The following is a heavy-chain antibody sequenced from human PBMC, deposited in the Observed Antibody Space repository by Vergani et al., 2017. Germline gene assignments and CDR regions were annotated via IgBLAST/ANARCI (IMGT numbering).Heavy chain of an antibody. CDR2: TYYRSKWYN. V-gene: IGHV6-1*01. CDR3: ARDRYCSSTSCHTENGFYYYYYYMDV. CDR1: GDSVSSNSAA. Sequence: QVQLQQSGPGLVKPSQTLSLTCAISGDSVSSNSAAWNWIRQSPSRGLEWLGRTYYRSKWYNDYAVSVKSRITINPDTSKNQFSLQLNSVTPEDTAVYYCARDRYCSSTSCHTENGFYYYYYYMDVWGKGTTVTVSS. D-gene: IGHD2-2*02. J-gene: IGHJ6*03.